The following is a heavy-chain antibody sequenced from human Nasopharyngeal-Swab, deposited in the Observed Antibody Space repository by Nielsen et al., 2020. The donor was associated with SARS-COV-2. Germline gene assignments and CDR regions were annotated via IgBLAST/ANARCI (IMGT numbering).Heavy chain of an antibody. V-gene: IGHV3-66*01. CDR3: ATSLLGYCSGGSCYAYYGMDV. Sequence: GGSLRLSCAASGFTFSSYSMNWVRQAPGKGLEWVSVIYSGGSTYYADSVKGRFTISRDNSKNTLYLQMNSLRAEDTAVYYCATSLLGYCSGGSCYAYYGMDVWGQGTTVTVSS. J-gene: IGHJ6*02. CDR1: GFTFSSYS. D-gene: IGHD2-15*01. CDR2: IYSGGST.